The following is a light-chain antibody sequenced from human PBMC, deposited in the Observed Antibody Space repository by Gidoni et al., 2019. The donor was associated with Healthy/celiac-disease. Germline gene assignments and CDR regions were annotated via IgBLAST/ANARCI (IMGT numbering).Light chain of an antibody. V-gene: IGKV1-39*01. J-gene: IGKJ3*01. CDR1: QSISSY. CDR2: AAS. CDR3: LQSYSTPFT. Sequence: DIQMTQSPSSLSASLVDRVTITCRASQSISSYLNWYQQKPGKAPKLLLYAASSLQSGVPSRFSGSGSGTDFTLTISSLQAEDFATYYCLQSYSTPFTFGPGTKVDIK.